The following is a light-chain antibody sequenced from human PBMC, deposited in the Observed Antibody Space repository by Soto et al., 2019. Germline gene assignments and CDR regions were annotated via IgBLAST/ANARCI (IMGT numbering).Light chain of an antibody. CDR3: GSYTISSTLV. CDR1: SSDVGGYNY. J-gene: IGLJ3*02. Sequence: QSVLTQPASVSGSPGQSITISCTGTSSDVGGYNYVSWYQQHPGKAPKLMIYDVTNRPSGVSNRFSGSKSGNTASLTISGLQAEDEADYYCGSYTISSTLVFGGGTKVTVL. V-gene: IGLV2-14*03. CDR2: DVT.